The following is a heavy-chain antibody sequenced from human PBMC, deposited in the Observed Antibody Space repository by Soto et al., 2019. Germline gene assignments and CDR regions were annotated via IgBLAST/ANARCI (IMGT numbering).Heavy chain of an antibody. Sequence: WVANIKQDGSEKYYVDSVKGRFTISRDNAKNSLYLQMNSLRAEDTAVYYCARVAYNWNDTRHYYYYMDVWGKGTTVTVSS. CDR2: IKQDGSEK. J-gene: IGHJ6*03. D-gene: IGHD1-1*01. CDR3: ARVAYNWNDTRHYYYYMDV. V-gene: IGHV3-7*01.